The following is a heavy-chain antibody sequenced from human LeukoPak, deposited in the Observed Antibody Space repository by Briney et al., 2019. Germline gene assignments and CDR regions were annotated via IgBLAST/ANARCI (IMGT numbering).Heavy chain of an antibody. CDR2: IYYSGST. CDR1: GGSISSYY. Sequence: SETLSLTCTVSGGSISSYYWSWIRQPPGKGLEWIGYIYYSGSTNYNPSLKSRVTISVDTSKNQFSLKLSSVTAADTAVYYCARFLKSSVGLDLYYFDYWGQGTLVTVSS. CDR3: ARFLKSSVGLDLYYFDY. D-gene: IGHD2/OR15-2a*01. V-gene: IGHV4-59*13. J-gene: IGHJ4*02.